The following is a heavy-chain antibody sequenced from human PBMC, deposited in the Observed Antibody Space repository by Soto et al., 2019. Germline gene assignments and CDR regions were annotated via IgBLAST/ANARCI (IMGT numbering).Heavy chain of an antibody. CDR1: GRSPSANY. D-gene: IGHD1-1*01. CDR3: ARLRDWNQYYYYYGMDV. Sequence: NPXQRLSPTCALYGRSPSANYWRCIRQPPGKGLEWIGEINHSGSTNYNPSLKSRVTISVDTSKNQFSLKLRSVTAADTAVYYCARLRDWNQYYYYYGMDVWGQGTTVTVSS. CDR2: INHSGST. J-gene: IGHJ6*02. V-gene: IGHV4-34*01.